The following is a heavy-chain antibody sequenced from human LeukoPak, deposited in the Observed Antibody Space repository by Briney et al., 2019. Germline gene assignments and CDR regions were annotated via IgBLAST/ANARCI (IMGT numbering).Heavy chain of an antibody. J-gene: IGHJ6*02. D-gene: IGHD2-2*01. CDR2: INHSGRT. V-gene: IGHV4-34*01. Sequence: SETLSLTCAVYCGSFSDYFCGWVRQPPGKGRECIGEINHSGRTYYKPSPKRRVTISVHTSKNQFSLNLSSVTAADTAVYYCARDVVVVPAAIHYGMDVWGQGTTVTVSS. CDR3: ARDVVVVPAAIHYGMDV. CDR1: CGSFSDYF.